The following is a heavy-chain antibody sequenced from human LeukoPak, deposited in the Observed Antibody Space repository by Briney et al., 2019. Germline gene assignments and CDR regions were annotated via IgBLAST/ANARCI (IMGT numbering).Heavy chain of an antibody. Sequence: GGSLRLSCAASGFTFRSFAMSWVRQAPGKGLGWVSCITSNIYTYYADSVRGRFTISRDNSQNSVYLVMNSLRAEDAAVYYCARERDTSMVALDSWGQGTLVTVSS. D-gene: IGHD5-18*01. CDR2: ITSNIYT. CDR1: GFTFRSFA. J-gene: IGHJ4*02. V-gene: IGHV3-21*06. CDR3: ARERDTSMVALDS.